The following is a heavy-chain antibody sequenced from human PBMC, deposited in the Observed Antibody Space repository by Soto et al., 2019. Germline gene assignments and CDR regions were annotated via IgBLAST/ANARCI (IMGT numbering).Heavy chain of an antibody. CDR1: GFTYSSYA. Sequence: PGGSLRLSCAASGFTYSSYAMNWVRQAPGKGLEWVSGISGSGGSTYYADSVRGRFTISRDNAKSTLYLQMNSLRVEDTATYYCAKGGPPVGVTIFGVFEYWGQGSLVTVSS. CDR2: ISGSGGST. D-gene: IGHD3-3*01. J-gene: IGHJ4*02. V-gene: IGHV3-23*01. CDR3: AKGGPPVGVTIFGVFEY.